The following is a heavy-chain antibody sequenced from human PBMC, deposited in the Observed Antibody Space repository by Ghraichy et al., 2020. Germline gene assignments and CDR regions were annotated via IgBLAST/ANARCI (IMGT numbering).Heavy chain of an antibody. J-gene: IGHJ5*02. V-gene: IGHV4-39*01. Sequence: SETLSLTCTVSGGSISSSSYYWGWIRQPPGKGLEWIGSIYYSGSTYYNPSLKSRVTISVDTSKNQFSLKLSSVTAADTAVYYCATISGYSGYDEPWGQGTLVTVSS. D-gene: IGHD5-12*01. CDR2: IYYSGST. CDR3: ATISGYSGYDEP. CDR1: GGSISSSSYY.